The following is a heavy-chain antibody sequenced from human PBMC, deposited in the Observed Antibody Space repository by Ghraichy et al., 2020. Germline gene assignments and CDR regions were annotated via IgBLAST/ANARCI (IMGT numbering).Heavy chain of an antibody. Sequence: ASVKVSCKASGYTFTSYGISWVRQAPGQGLEWMGWISAYNGNTNYAQKLQGRVTMTTDTSTSTAYMELRSLRSDDTAVYYCARGHLYSSSWYPNYYYYGMYGSNQATTVTV. CDR2: ISAYNGNT. CDR1: GYTFTSYG. D-gene: IGHD6-13*01. CDR3: ARGHLYSSSWYPNYYYYGMYG. J-gene: IGHJ6*02. V-gene: IGHV1-18*01.